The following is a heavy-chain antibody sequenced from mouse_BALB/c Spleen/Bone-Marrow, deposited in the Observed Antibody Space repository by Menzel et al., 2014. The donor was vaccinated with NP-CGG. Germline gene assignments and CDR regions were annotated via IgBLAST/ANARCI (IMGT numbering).Heavy chain of an antibody. J-gene: IGHJ1*01. CDR2: IYPSDSYT. CDR3: TRQDYYGNSYWYFDV. CDR1: GYTFTSYW. Sequence: QVQLKESGADLVRPGASVKLSCKASGYTFTSYWINWVKQRPGQGLEWIGNIYPSDSYTNYKQKFRDKATLTVDTSSSTAYMQLSSPTSEDSAVYYCTRQDYYGNSYWYFDVWGAGTTVTVSS. D-gene: IGHD1-1*01. V-gene: IGHV1-59*01.